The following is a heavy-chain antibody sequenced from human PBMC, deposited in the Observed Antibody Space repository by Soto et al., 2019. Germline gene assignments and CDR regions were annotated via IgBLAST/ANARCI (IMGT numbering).Heavy chain of an antibody. D-gene: IGHD2-15*01. J-gene: IGHJ4*02. Sequence: PGGSLRLSCAASGFTFSDYTMNWVRQAPGKGLEWVSSISANGGSTYYADSVKGRFTISRDNSQNTLSLQMNSLRAEDTAIYYCAKANRYCSGGTCFVFDYWGQGA. V-gene: IGHV3-23*01. CDR1: GFTFSDYT. CDR3: AKANRYCSGGTCFVFDY. CDR2: ISANGGST.